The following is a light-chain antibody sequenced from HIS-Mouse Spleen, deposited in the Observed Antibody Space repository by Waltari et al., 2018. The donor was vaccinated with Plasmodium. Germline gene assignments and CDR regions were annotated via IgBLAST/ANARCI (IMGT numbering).Light chain of an antibody. CDR3: YSTDSSGNHRV. CDR1: ALPKKY. Sequence: SYELTQPPSVSVSPGQTARITCSGDALPKKYAYWYQQKSGQAPVLVIYEDSKRPSGIPERFSSSSSGTMATVTISGAQVEDEADYYCYSTDSSGNHRVFGGGTKLTVL. J-gene: IGLJ3*02. V-gene: IGLV3-10*01. CDR2: EDS.